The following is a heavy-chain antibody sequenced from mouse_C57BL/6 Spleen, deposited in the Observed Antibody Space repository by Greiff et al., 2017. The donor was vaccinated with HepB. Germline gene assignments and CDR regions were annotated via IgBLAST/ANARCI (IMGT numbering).Heavy chain of an antibody. CDR3: ARRKEIYAMDY. Sequence: QVQLQQPGAELVKPGASVKLSCKASGYTFTSYWMHWVKQRPGQGLEWIGMIHPNSGSTNYNEKFKSKATLTVDKSSSTAYMQLSSLTSEDAAVYYGARRKEIYAMDYWGQGTSVTVSS. J-gene: IGHJ4*01. CDR1: GYTFTSYW. V-gene: IGHV1-64*01. CDR2: IHPNSGST.